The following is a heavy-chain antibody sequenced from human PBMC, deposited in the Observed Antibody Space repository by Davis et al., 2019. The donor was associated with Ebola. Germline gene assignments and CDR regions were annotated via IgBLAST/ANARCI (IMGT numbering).Heavy chain of an antibody. CDR2: ISSSGSTI. CDR1: CFPFSSYE. J-gene: IGHJ4*02. CDR3: ARGDRDDYVWGSYRRYFDY. V-gene: IGHV3-48*03. Sequence: GESLKISCAASCFPFSSYEMNWVRQAPGKGLEWISYISSSGSTIYYADSVKGRFTISRDNAKNSLYLQMNSLRAEDTAVYYCARGDRDDYVWGSYRRYFDYWGQGTLVTVSS. D-gene: IGHD3-16*02.